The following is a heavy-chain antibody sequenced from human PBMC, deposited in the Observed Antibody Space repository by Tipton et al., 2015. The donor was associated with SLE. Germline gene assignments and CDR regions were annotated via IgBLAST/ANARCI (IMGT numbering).Heavy chain of an antibody. D-gene: IGHD2-15*01. CDR1: GFTFSSYD. J-gene: IGHJ4*02. Sequence: SLRLSCAASGFTFSSYDMHWVRQVRGRGLEWVSAIGTAGDTYYPGSVKGRFTISRDNSKNTLYLQMSSLRADDTAVYYCARVEAWTTLDQWGQGTLVTVSS. CDR2: IGTAGDT. V-gene: IGHV3-13*01. CDR3: ARVEAWTTLDQ.